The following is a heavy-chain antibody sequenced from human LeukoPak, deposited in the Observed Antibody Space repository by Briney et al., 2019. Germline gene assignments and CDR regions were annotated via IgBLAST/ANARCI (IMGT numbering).Heavy chain of an antibody. CDR2: ISGRGGST. D-gene: IGHD3-3*01. CDR3: AKVGITIFGVVIASGFDY. J-gene: IGHJ4*02. Sequence: GGSLRLSCAASGFTFSSYAMSWVRQAPGKGLEWVSAISGRGGSTYYADSVKGRFTISRDNSKNTLYLQMNSLRAEGTAVYYCAKVGITIFGVVIASGFDYWGQGTLVTVSS. V-gene: IGHV3-23*01. CDR1: GFTFSSYA.